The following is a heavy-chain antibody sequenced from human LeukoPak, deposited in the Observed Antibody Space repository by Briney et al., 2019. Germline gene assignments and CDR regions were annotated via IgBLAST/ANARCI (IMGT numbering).Heavy chain of an antibody. J-gene: IGHJ4*02. CDR1: GYTFTSYD. CDR2: MNPSSGNT. D-gene: IGHD6-19*01. Sequence: ASVKVSCKASGYTFTSYDINWVRQATGQGLEWLGWMNPSSGNTGYAQKIQGRVTMTRNTSISTAYMELSSLRSEDTAVYYCARVQWLAPQYYFDYWGQGTLVTVSS. CDR3: ARVQWLAPQYYFDY. V-gene: IGHV1-8*01.